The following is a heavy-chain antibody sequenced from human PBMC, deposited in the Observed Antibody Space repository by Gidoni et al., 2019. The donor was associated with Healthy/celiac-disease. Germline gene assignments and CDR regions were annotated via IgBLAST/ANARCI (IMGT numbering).Heavy chain of an antibody. Sequence: EVQLVESGGGLVKPGGSLRLSCAASGFTFSSYSMNWVRQAPGKGLEWFSSISSSSSYIYYADSVKGRFTISRDNAKNSLYLQMNSLRAEDTAVYYCARGIAGGDQHWGQGTLVTVSS. CDR2: ISSSSSYI. D-gene: IGHD2-21*01. CDR3: ARGIAGGDQH. V-gene: IGHV3-21*01. CDR1: GFTFSSYS. J-gene: IGHJ1*01.